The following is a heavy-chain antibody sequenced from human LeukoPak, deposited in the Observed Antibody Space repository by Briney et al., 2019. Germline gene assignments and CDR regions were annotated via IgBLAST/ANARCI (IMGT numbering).Heavy chain of an antibody. CDR2: IIPIFGTA. J-gene: IGHJ3*02. CDR1: GGTFSSYA. Sequence: ASVKVSCKASGGTFSSYAISWVRQAPGQGLEWMGGIIPIFGTANYAQKFQGRVAITADESTSTAYMELSSLRSEDTAVYYCARLSKYYDFWSGYYDDAFDIWGQGTMVTVSS. D-gene: IGHD3-3*01. CDR3: ARLSKYYDFWSGYYDDAFDI. V-gene: IGHV1-69*13.